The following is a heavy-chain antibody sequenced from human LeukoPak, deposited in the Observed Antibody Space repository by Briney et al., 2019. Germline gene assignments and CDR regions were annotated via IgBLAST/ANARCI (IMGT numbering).Heavy chain of an antibody. J-gene: IGHJ4*02. V-gene: IGHV1-3*01. CDR2: INAGNGNT. Sequence: ASVKVSCKASGYTFTSYAMHWVRQAPGQRLEWMGWINAGNGNTKYSQKFQGRVTITRDTSASTAYMELSSLRSEDTAVYYCARDLITMVRGVGSGGYWGQGTLVTVSS. D-gene: IGHD3-10*01. CDR1: GYTFTSYA. CDR3: ARDLITMVRGVGSGGY.